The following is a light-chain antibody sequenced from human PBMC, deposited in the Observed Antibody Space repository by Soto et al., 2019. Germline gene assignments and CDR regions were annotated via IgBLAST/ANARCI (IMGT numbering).Light chain of an antibody. J-gene: IGLJ2*01. CDR3: CSYSGSSTPVV. CDR1: SSDVGSYNL. V-gene: IGLV2-23*01. Sequence: QSVLTQPASVSGSPGQSITISCTGTSSDVGSYNLVSWYQQHPGKAPKLMIYEGSKRPSGVSNRFSGSKSGNTASLTISGLQADDEADDYCCSYSGSSTPVVFGGGTKVTVL. CDR2: EGS.